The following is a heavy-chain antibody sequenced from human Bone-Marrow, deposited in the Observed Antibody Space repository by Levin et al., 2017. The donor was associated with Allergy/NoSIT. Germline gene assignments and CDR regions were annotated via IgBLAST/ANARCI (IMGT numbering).Heavy chain of an antibody. CDR2: ISSNGGST. D-gene: IGHD1-26*01. CDR3: VKGPFSEPIDY. CDR1: GFTFSSYA. J-gene: IGHJ4*02. Sequence: PGGSLRLSCSASGFTFSSYAMHWVRQAPGKGLEYVSAISSNGGSTYYADSVKGRFTISRDNSKNTLYLQMSSLRAEDTAVYYCVKGPFSEPIDYWGQGTLVTVSS. V-gene: IGHV3-64D*06.